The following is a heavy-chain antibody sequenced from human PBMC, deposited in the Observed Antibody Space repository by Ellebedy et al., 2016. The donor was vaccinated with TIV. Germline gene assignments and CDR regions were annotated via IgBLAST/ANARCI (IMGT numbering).Heavy chain of an antibody. CDR1: GYTFTSYY. Sequence: ASVKVSCKASGYTFTSYYMHWVRQAPGQGLEWMGWINPNSGGTNYAQKFQGRVTMTRDTSISTAYMELSRLRSDDTAVYYCARDFLKLWRSSGIYGMDVWGQGTTVTVSS. D-gene: IGHD5-18*01. CDR3: ARDFLKLWRSSGIYGMDV. CDR2: INPNSGGT. V-gene: IGHV1-2*02. J-gene: IGHJ6*02.